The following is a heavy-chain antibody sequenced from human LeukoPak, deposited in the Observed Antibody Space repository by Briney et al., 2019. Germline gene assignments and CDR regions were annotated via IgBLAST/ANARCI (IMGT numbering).Heavy chain of an antibody. J-gene: IGHJ4*02. CDR2: IKQDGSEK. CDR1: GFTFSSYW. D-gene: IGHD1-26*01. Sequence: GGSLRLSCAASGFTFSSYWMSWVRQAPGKGLEWVANIKQDGSEKYYVDSVKGRFTISRDNAKNSLYLQMNSLRAEDTAVYYCARVAVRYSGTNGPFDYWGQGTLVTVSS. V-gene: IGHV3-7*01. CDR3: ARVAVRYSGTNGPFDY.